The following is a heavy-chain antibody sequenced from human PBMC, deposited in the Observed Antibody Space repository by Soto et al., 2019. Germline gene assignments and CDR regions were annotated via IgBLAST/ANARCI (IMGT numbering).Heavy chain of an antibody. D-gene: IGHD6-6*01. CDR1: GFTFSSYW. V-gene: IGHV3-7*03. J-gene: IGHJ6*02. Sequence: LRLSCAASGFTFSSYWMSWVRQAPGKGLEWVANIKQDGSEKYYVDSVKGRFTISRDNAKNSLYLQMNSLRAEDTAVYYCAREGAARALYYYYGMDVWGQGTTVTVSS. CDR2: IKQDGSEK. CDR3: AREGAARALYYYYGMDV.